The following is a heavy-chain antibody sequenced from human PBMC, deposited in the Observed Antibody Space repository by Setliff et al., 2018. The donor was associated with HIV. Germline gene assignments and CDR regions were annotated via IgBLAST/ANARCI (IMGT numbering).Heavy chain of an antibody. J-gene: IGHJ4*02. Sequence: PSETLSLTCAVYGGSFSDNYWSWIRQPPGKGLEWIGEINHSGRTKYSPSLRSRVSISVDTSKNQFSLRLNSVTAADTAVYYCASDISPDDGYNRLHYFDYWGQGTLVTVSS. V-gene: IGHV4-34*01. CDR2: INHSGRT. D-gene: IGHD5-12*01. CDR3: ASDISPDDGYNRLHYFDY. CDR1: GGSFSDNY.